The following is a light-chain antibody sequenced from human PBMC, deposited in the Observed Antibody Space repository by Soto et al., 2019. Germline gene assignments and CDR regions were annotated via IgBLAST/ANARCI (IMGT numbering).Light chain of an antibody. Sequence: QSVLTQPPSASGSPGQSVTISCTGTSFDVGGYNYVSWYQQHPGKAPQVLMYEVSKLPSGGPDRFSGSKSGNTDSLTVSGLQAEDEADYYCGAYAGSAYLYVFGSGTKVNVL. CDR2: EVS. J-gene: IGLJ1*01. CDR3: GAYAGSAYLYV. CDR1: SFDVGGYNY. V-gene: IGLV2-8*01.